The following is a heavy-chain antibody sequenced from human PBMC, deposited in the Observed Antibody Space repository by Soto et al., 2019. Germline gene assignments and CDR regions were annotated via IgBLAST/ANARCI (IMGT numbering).Heavy chain of an antibody. CDR2: IYFSGTT. Sequence: QVQLQESGPGLVKPSQTLSLTCTVSGGSISSGDYYWSWIRQHPGKGLEWIGTIYFSGTTYYNPYLKSRVTISVDSSKNQFSLKLSSVTAADTAVYYCARRDRSGFSYWLDTWGQGTLVTVSS. CDR3: ARRDRSGFSYWLDT. D-gene: IGHD3-22*01. CDR1: GGSISSGDYY. J-gene: IGHJ5*02. V-gene: IGHV4-31*03.